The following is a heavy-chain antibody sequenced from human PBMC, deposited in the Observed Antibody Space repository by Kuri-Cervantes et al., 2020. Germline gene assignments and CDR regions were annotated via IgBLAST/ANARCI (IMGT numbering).Heavy chain of an antibody. D-gene: IGHD1-1*01. Sequence: GGSLRLSCAASGFTFSDYYMSWIRRAPGKGLEWVSYISSSGSTIYYADSVKGRFTISRDNAKNSLYLQMNSLRAEDTAVYYCARAFRASTADQNFDSWGQGTLVTVSS. CDR1: GFTFSDYY. J-gene: IGHJ4*02. CDR2: ISSSGSTI. CDR3: ARAFRASTADQNFDS. V-gene: IGHV3-11*04.